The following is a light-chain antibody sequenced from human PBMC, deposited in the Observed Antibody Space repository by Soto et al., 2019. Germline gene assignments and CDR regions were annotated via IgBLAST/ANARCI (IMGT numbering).Light chain of an antibody. CDR1: QSVSSN. CDR2: GAS. Sequence: EIVMTQSPATLSVSPGERATLSCRASQSVSSNLAWYQQKPGQAPRLLIYGASTRATGIPARFSGSGSGTEFTLTISSLQSEDFAVYYCQQYNNWSPTWTFGQGTKVAIK. J-gene: IGKJ1*01. V-gene: IGKV3-15*01. CDR3: QQYNNWSPTWT.